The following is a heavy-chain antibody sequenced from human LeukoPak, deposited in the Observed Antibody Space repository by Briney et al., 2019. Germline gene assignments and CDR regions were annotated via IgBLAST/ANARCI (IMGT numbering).Heavy chain of an antibody. J-gene: IGHJ4*02. CDR2: IWYDGSNK. V-gene: IGHV3-33*06. D-gene: IGHD3-16*01. Sequence: GGSLRLSCAASGFTFSSYGMHWVRQAPGKGLEWVAVIWYDGSNKYYADSVKGRFTISRDNSKNTLYLQMNSLRAEDTAVYYCAKDPNSNYDYVWGSFGFDYWGQGTLVAVSS. CDR1: GFTFSSYG. CDR3: AKDPNSNYDYVWGSFGFDY.